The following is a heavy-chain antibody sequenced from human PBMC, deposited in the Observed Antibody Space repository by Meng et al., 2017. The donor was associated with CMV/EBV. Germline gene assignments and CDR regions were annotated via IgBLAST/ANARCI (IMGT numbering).Heavy chain of an antibody. J-gene: IGHJ4*02. CDR3: ARAEYSSSSGPSFDY. D-gene: IGHD6-6*01. V-gene: IGHV4-39*01. CDR1: GGSISSSSYY. CDR2: IYYSGST. Sequence: SETLSLTCTVSGGSISSSSYYWGWIRQPPGKGLEWIGSIYYSGSTYYNPSLKSRVTISVDTSKNQFSLKLSSVTSADTAVYYCARAEYSSSSGPSFDYWGQETLVTVSS.